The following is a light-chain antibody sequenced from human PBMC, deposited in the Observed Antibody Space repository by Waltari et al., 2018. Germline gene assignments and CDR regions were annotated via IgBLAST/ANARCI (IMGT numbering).Light chain of an antibody. CDR3: QQYNNWPSFT. Sequence: DIVMTQSPESLAVSLGERATITCKSSQSVSSNLAWSQQKPGQAPRLLIYDAYTRAPGIPARFSGSGSGTEFTLTISSLKSEDFAVYYCQQYNNWPSFTFGPGTKVDLK. V-gene: IGKV3D-15*01. CDR1: QSVSSN. J-gene: IGKJ3*01. CDR2: DAY.